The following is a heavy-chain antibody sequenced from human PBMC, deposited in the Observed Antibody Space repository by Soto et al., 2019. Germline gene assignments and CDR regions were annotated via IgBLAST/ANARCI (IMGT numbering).Heavy chain of an antibody. CDR3: AREMGVIGAPGYTWFDP. CDR1: GYTFSDYY. Sequence: VQLVQSGAEVRKPGASVKVSCKASGYTFSDYYVYWVREAPGQGLEWMGWINPSSGGTIYTQRFQGRVTMTRDTSISTVYMELSRLTSDDTAVYYCAREMGVIGAPGYTWFDPWGQGALVTVSS. V-gene: IGHV1-2*02. CDR2: INPSSGGT. D-gene: IGHD1-26*01. J-gene: IGHJ5*02.